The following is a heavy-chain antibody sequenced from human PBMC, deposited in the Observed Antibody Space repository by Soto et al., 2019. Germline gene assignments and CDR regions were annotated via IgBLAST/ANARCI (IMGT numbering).Heavy chain of an antibody. J-gene: IGHJ6*02. V-gene: IGHV1-69*13. Sequence: SVKVSCKASGGTFSSYAISWVRQAPGQGLEWMGGIIPIFGTANYAQKFQGRVTITADESTSTAYMELSSLRSEDTAVYYCARGSITMVRGVINYYYYGMDVWGQGTTVTVSS. D-gene: IGHD3-10*01. CDR1: GGTFSSYA. CDR3: ARGSITMVRGVINYYYYGMDV. CDR2: IIPIFGTA.